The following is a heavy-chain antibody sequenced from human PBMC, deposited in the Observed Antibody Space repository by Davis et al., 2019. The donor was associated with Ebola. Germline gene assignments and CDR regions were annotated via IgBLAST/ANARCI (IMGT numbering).Heavy chain of an antibody. J-gene: IGHJ6*02. CDR3: ARGGRAGDEGLVV. CDR1: GGSISSSHYS. D-gene: IGHD6-13*01. V-gene: IGHV4-39*07. Sequence: SETLSLTCTVSGGSISSSHYSWGWIRQSPGTGPDWIGTIYYSGTTYYNPSLKRRVTISVDTSKNQFSLKLSSVTAADTAVYYWARGGRAGDEGLVVWGQGTTVTVSS. CDR2: IYYSGTT.